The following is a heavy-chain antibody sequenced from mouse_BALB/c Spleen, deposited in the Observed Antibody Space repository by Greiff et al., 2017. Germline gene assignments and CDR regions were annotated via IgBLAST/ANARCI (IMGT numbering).Heavy chain of an antibody. CDR2: ISSGGGNT. Sequence: EVMLVESGGGLVKPGGSLKLSCAASGFTFSSYTMSWVRQTPEKRLEWVATISSGGGNTYYPDSVKGRFTISRDNAKNNLYLQMSSLRSEDTALYYCASGYPYAMDYWGQGTSVTVSS. J-gene: IGHJ4*01. CDR1: GFTFSSYT. V-gene: IGHV5-9*03. CDR3: ASGYPYAMDY. D-gene: IGHD1-2*01.